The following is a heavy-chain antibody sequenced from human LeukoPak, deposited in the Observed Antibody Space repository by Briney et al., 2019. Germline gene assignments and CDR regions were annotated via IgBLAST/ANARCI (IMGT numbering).Heavy chain of an antibody. CDR1: GFTFSSYS. Sequence: PGGTLRLSCAASGFTFSSYSMNWVRQAPGKGLEWVSSISISSSYIYYADSVKGRFTTSRDNANNSLYPQMNSLRAADTAVYYCARAGGNSWYSLYGMDVWGKGTTVTVSS. D-gene: IGHD6-13*01. J-gene: IGHJ6*04. CDR2: ISISSSYI. V-gene: IGHV3-21*01. CDR3: ARAGGNSWYSLYGMDV.